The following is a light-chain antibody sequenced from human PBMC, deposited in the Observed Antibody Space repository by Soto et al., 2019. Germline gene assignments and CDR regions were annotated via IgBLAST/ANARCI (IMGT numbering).Light chain of an antibody. CDR2: AAS. J-gene: IGKJ2*01. CDR1: QSVSSSY. CDR3: QHYGGSPDT. V-gene: IGKV3-20*01. Sequence: EIVLTQSPGTLSLSPGERATLSCRASQSVSSSYLAWYQQRPGQAPRLLIYAASSRATGIPDRFSGGGSGTDFTLTISRLEPEDFAVYYCQHYGGSPDTFGQGTKLEIK.